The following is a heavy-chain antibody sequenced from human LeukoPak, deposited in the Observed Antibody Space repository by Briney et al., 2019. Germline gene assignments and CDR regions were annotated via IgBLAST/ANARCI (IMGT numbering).Heavy chain of an antibody. D-gene: IGHD2-21*02. CDR2: ISSSGANT. Sequence: GGSLTHSCAASGFSFSSYAMSWVRQAPGKGLEWVSSISSSGANTYFADSVKGRFTIARDNSKNTLYLQMSSLRAEDTAVYYCAKRDRPCSGDCSAPYYCDYWGQGTLVTVSS. J-gene: IGHJ4*02. CDR1: GFSFSSYA. V-gene: IGHV3-23*01. CDR3: AKRDRPCSGDCSAPYYCDY.